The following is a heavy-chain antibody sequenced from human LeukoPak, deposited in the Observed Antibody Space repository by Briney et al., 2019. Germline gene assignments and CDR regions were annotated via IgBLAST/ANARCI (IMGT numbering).Heavy chain of an antibody. CDR2: ISSSSSYI. CDR3: ARHRICSSTSCYPYNYYMDV. Sequence: GGSLRLSCAASGFTFSSYSMNWVRQAPGKGLEWVSSISSSSSYIYYADSVKGRFTISRDNAKNSLYLQMNSLRAEDTAVYYCARHRICSSTSCYPYNYYMDVWGKGTTVTVSS. D-gene: IGHD2-2*01. CDR1: GFTFSSYS. V-gene: IGHV3-21*01. J-gene: IGHJ6*03.